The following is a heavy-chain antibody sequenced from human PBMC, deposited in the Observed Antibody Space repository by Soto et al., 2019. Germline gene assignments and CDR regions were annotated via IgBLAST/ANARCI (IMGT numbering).Heavy chain of an antibody. CDR2: ISSSGSTI. CDR1: GFTFSSFE. V-gene: IGHV3-48*03. CDR3: ARGFDYPIGLDV. D-gene: IGHD3-9*01. J-gene: IGHJ6*02. Sequence: GGSLRLSCAASGFTFSSFEMNWVRQAPGKGLEWVSYISSSGSTIYYADSVKGRFTISRDNAKNSLYLQMNSLRAEDTAVYYCARGFDYPIGLDVWGQGTTVTDSS.